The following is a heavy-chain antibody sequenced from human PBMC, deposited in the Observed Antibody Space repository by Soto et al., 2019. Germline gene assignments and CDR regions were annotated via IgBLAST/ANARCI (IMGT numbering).Heavy chain of an antibody. Sequence: QVQLVQSGAEVKKPGSSVKVSCKASGGTFSSYAISWVRQAPGQGLEWMGGIIPIFGTANYAQKFQGRVTITADESTSTAYRELSSLRSEETDVYCCASRRGGGQWLVQYDYWGQGTLVTVSS. J-gene: IGHJ4*02. CDR3: ASRRGGGQWLVQYDY. D-gene: IGHD6-19*01. CDR2: IIPIFGTA. CDR1: GGTFSSYA. V-gene: IGHV1-69*01.